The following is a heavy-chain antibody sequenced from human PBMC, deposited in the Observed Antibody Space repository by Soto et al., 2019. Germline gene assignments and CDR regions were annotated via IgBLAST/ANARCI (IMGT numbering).Heavy chain of an antibody. J-gene: IGHJ4*01. CDR3: AKGVLH. CDR1: DGSIRSGGYF. CDR2: ISFSGST. V-gene: IGHV4-31*01. Sequence: TLSLTCTVSDGSIRSGGYFLSWILQHPATGLEWIGDISFSGSTDYNTSLKSLATISMDTSRNQFCLLVNSGTAAITAEYYCAKGVLHWGQGTLVTVSS.